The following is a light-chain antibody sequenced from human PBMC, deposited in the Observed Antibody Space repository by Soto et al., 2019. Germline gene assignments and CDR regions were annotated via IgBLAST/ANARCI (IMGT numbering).Light chain of an antibody. Sequence: QSALTQPASVSGSPGQSIPISCTGTSSDVGAYNYVSWYQHPPDKAPQFLIYEVSYRPSGVSNRFSGSKSGNTASLTSSGLQADDEAYYYCSSYTSNSNVVFGGGTKLTVL. V-gene: IGLV2-14*01. CDR2: EVS. CDR1: SSDVGAYNY. J-gene: IGLJ2*01. CDR3: SSYTSNSNVV.